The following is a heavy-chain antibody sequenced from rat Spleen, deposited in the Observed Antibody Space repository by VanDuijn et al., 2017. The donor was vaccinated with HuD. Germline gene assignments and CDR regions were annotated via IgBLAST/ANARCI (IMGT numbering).Heavy chain of an antibody. V-gene: IGHV2-15*01. Sequence: QVQLKESGPGLVQPSETLSLTCTVSGFSLTSYSVSWVRQPSGKGPEWMGRMWYDGDTAYNSALKSRLSISRDTSKSQVFLKMNSLQTEDTAIYFCTRDHSYWGSYYPGGFAYWGQGTLVTVSS. CDR3: TRDHSYWGSYYPGGFAY. CDR2: MWYDGDT. J-gene: IGHJ3*01. CDR1: GFSLTSYS. D-gene: IGHD1-12*02.